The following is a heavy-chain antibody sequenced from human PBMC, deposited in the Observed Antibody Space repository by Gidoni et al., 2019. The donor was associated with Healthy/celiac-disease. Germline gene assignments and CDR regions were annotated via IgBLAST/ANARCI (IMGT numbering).Heavy chain of an antibody. CDR3: ARDKTAMGGWWWIEDY. V-gene: IGHV3-48*04. J-gene: IGHJ4*02. CDR2: IISSSSTI. CDR1: GFTFSSYG. Sequence: EVQLVEYGGGLVQPGGSLRLSCAASGFTFSSYGMNWVRQAPGKGLEWVSYIISSSSTIYYADSVKGRFTISRDNAKNSLYLQMNSLRAEDTAVYYCARDKTAMGGWWWIEDYWGQGTLVTVSS. D-gene: IGHD5-18*01.